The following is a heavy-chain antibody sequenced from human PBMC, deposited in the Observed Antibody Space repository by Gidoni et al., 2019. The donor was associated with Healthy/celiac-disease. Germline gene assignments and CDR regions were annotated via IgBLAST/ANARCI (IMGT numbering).Heavy chain of an antibody. D-gene: IGHD3-22*01. CDR1: GFSFRSSS. CDR3: AREAAEVYYDSSGYPDY. Sequence: EVQLVESGGGLVKPGGSMRLSCHASGFSFRSSSMNWVRQAPGKGLEWVSSISSSSSYIYYADSVKGRFTISRDNAKNSLYLQMNSLRAEDTAVYYCAREAAEVYYDSSGYPDYWGQGTLVAVSS. J-gene: IGHJ4*02. V-gene: IGHV3-21*01. CDR2: ISSSSSYI.